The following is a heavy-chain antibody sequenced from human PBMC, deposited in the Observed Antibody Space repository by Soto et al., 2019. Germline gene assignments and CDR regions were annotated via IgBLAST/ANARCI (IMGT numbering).Heavy chain of an antibody. Sequence: QVQLVQSGAEVKKPGSSVKVSCKASGGTFSSYTISWVRQAPGQGLEWMGRIIPILGIANYAQKFQGRVTITADKSTSTAYMELSSLRSEDTAVYSCARDGGLRSYFDYWGQGTLVTVSS. CDR1: GGTFSSYT. J-gene: IGHJ4*02. D-gene: IGHD5-12*01. CDR3: ARDGGLRSYFDY. V-gene: IGHV1-69*08. CDR2: IIPILGIA.